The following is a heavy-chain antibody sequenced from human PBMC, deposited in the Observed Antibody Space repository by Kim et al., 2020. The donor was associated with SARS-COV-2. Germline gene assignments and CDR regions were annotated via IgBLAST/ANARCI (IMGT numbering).Heavy chain of an antibody. CDR1: GGSFSGYS. J-gene: IGHJ6*02. CDR3: ARIRLRLGVLSGYYYYYGMDV. CDR2: INHSGST. Sequence: SETLSLTCAVYGGSFSGYSWSWIRQPPGKGLEWIGEINHSGSTNYNPSLKSRFTISVDTSKNQFSLKLSSVTAADTAVYYCARIRLRLGVLSGYYYYYGMDVWGQGTTVTVSS. D-gene: IGHD3-16*02. V-gene: IGHV4-34*01.